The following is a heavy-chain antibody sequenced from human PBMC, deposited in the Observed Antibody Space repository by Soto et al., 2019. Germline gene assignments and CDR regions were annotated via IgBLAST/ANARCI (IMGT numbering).Heavy chain of an antibody. D-gene: IGHD3-22*01. V-gene: IGHV3-15*07. J-gene: IGHJ3*02. CDR2: IKSKTDGGTT. CDR3: TTDPYYDSSGYYSSWAFDI. CDR1: GFTFSNAW. Sequence: GGSLRLSCAASGFTFSNAWMNWVRQAPGKGLEWVGRIKSKTDGGTTDYAATVKGRFTISRDDSKNTLYLQMNSLKTEDTAMYYCTTDPYYDSSGYYSSWAFDIWGQGTMVTVSS.